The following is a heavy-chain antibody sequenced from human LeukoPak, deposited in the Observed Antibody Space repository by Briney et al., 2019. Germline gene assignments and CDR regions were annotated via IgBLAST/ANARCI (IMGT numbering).Heavy chain of an antibody. CDR3: ARGILRPQRFDP. Sequence: PSETLSLTCAVYGGSFSDYYWSWIRQPPGKGLEWIGEINHSTNYNPSLKSRVTISVDTSKNQFSLKLTSVTAADTAVYYCARGILRPQRFDPWGQGTLVTVSS. CDR2: INHST. V-gene: IGHV4-34*01. CDR1: GGSFSDYY. J-gene: IGHJ5*02. D-gene: IGHD2-2*02.